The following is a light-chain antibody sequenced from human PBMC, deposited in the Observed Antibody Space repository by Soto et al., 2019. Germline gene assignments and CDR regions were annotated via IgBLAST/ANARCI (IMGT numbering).Light chain of an antibody. CDR1: QSINTW. V-gene: IGKV1-5*03. CDR2: DGS. Sequence: DIQMTQSPSTLSAAIGDRIIITCQASQSINTWLAWYQQKPGEAPKLLIYDGSTLARGVPSRFSGSGSETEFTLTISRLQLDDFATFYCQQYQTYSRTFGQGTKVEV. J-gene: IGKJ1*01. CDR3: QQYQTYSRT.